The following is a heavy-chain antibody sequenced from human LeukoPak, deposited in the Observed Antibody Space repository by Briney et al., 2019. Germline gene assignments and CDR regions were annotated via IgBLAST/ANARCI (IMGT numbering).Heavy chain of an antibody. V-gene: IGHV3-23*01. Sequence: GGSLRLSCAASGFAFSNYAMAWVRQAPGKEPEWVSVITGGGADTYQIDSVKGRFTISRDNSKNTLYLQMNSLRAEDTAEYYCAKDSNGWYQRGSNYFDYWGQGTLVTVSS. CDR3: AKDSNGWYQRGSNYFDY. CDR1: GFAFSNYA. J-gene: IGHJ4*02. CDR2: ITGGGADT. D-gene: IGHD6-19*01.